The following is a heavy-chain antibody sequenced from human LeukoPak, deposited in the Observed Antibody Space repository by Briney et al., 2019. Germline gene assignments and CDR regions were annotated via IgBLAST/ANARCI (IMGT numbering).Heavy chain of an antibody. V-gene: IGHV4-61*01. CDR3: VRAAMYYWFDP. D-gene: IGHD2-8*01. J-gene: IGHJ5*02. CDR2: NYYRGNT. Sequence: PSETLSLTCTVSGDSVSSGSHYWSWIRQPPGKGLEWIGYNYYRGNTNYDPSLKSRVTISIDTSKNQFSLKLSSVTAADTAVYVCVRAAMYYWFDPWGQGTLVTVCS. CDR1: GDSVSSGSHY.